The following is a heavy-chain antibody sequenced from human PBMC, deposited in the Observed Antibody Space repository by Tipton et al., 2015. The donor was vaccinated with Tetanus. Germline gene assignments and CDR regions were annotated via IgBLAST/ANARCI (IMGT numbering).Heavy chain of an antibody. J-gene: IGHJ4*02. V-gene: IGHV4-34*01. CDR3: ARAGFEGNSSSCYFDH. CDR2: INQSGST. CDR1: GGAFSGYL. Sequence: LRLSCAVSGGAFSGYLWSWIRQSPGKGLEWIGEINQSGSTIYNPSLKSRVTIAVDTFKRQFSMTLTSATAADTAVYYCARAGFEGNSSSCYFDHWGLGVLVTVSS. D-gene: IGHD2/OR15-2a*01.